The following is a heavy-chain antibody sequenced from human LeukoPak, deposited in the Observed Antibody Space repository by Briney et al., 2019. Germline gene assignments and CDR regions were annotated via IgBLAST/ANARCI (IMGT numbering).Heavy chain of an antibody. V-gene: IGHV1-69*01. CDR1: GGTFSSYA. CDR2: IIPIFGTA. J-gene: IGHJ6*02. Sequence: SVKVSCKASGGTFSSYAISWVRQAPGQGLEWMGGIIPIFGTANYAQKFQGRVTITADESTSTAYMELSSLRSEDTAMYYCARFDIVVVPANHYYGMDVWGQGTTVTVSS. CDR3: ARFDIVVVPANHYYGMDV. D-gene: IGHD2-2*01.